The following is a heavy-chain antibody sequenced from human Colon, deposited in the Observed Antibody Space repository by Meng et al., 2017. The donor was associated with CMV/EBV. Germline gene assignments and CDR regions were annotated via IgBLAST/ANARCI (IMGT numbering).Heavy chain of an antibody. J-gene: IGHJ1*01. V-gene: IGHV4-4*07. CDR2: IYSNGRI. CDR1: GGSISGHY. D-gene: IGHD3-10*01. CDR3: GRAGARGVPIDV. Sequence: QGQRQGSGPGRVNPSETLSLPCTGSGGSISGHYWTWIRRPAGEGLQWLGRIYSNGRIDENYSLRSRVTISVDTSKNQLSLRLTSVTAADTAVYYCGRAGARGVPIDVWGRGTLVTVSS.